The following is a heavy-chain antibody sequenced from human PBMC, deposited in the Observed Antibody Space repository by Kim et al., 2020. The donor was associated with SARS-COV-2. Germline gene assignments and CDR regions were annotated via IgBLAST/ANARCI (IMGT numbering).Heavy chain of an antibody. CDR2: IYYSGST. V-gene: IGHV4-39*01. CDR1: GGSISSSSYY. J-gene: IGHJ4*02. D-gene: IGHD3-10*01. Sequence: SETLSLTCTVSGGSISSSSYYWGWIRQPPGKGLEWIGSIYYSGSTYYNPSLKSRVTISVDTSKNQFSLKLSSVTAADTAVYYCARLQVLWFGELESYYFDYWGQGTLVTVSS. CDR3: ARLQVLWFGELESYYFDY.